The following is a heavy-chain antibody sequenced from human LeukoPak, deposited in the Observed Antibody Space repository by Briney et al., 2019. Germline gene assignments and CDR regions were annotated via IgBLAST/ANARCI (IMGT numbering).Heavy chain of an antibody. V-gene: IGHV3-23*01. CDR2: ISGSGGST. Sequence: GGSLRLSCAASGFTFSSYAMSWVRQAPGKGLEWVSAISGSGGSTYYADSVKGRFTISRDNSKNTLYLQMNSLRAEDTAVYYCAKVDADYGATCGDFQHWGQGTLVTVSS. CDR1: GFTFSSYA. D-gene: IGHD4-17*01. J-gene: IGHJ1*01. CDR3: AKVDADYGATCGDFQH.